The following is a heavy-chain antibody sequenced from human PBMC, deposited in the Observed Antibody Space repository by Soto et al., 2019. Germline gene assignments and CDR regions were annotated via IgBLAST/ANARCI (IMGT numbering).Heavy chain of an antibody. CDR3: FFQAEDGIRYERPVPAFLLNRSSDL. V-gene: IGHV4-59*01. CDR2: IYNTGST. Sequence: MGLEWIGYIYNTGSTIYNPSLKSRVTISVDTSKNQFSLKLNSVTAADTAVYFFFFQAEDGIRYERPVPAFLLNRSSDL. D-gene: IGHD3-9*01. J-gene: IGHJ2*01.